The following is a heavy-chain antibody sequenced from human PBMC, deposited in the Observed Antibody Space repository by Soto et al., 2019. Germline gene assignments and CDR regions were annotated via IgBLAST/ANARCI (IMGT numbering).Heavy chain of an antibody. Sequence: GASVKVSCKASGYTFTSYAMHWVRQAPGQRLEWMGWINAGNGNTKYSQKFQGRVTITRDTSASTAYMELSSLRSEDTAVYYCARGTCSSTSCYVFFGWPQNWFDPWGQGTLVTVSS. CDR2: INAGNGNT. V-gene: IGHV1-3*01. J-gene: IGHJ5*02. D-gene: IGHD2-2*01. CDR3: ARGTCSSTSCYVFFGWPQNWFDP. CDR1: GYTFTSYA.